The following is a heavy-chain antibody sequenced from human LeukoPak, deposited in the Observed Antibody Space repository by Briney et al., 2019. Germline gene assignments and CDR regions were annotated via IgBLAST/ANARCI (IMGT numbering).Heavy chain of an antibody. CDR1: GGSISSSSYY. CDR3: ARLSSGWYDIDY. J-gene: IGHJ4*02. CDR2: IYYSGST. V-gene: IGHV4-39*01. Sequence: SETLSLTCTVSGGSISSSSYYWGWIRQPPGKGLEWIGSIYYSGSTYYNPSLKSRVTISVDTSKNQFSLKLSSVTAADTAVYYCARLSSGWYDIDYWGQGTLVTVSS. D-gene: IGHD6-19*01.